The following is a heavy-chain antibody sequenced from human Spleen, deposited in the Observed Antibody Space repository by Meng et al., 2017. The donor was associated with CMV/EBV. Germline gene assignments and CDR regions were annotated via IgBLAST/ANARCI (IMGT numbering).Heavy chain of an antibody. J-gene: IGHJ4*02. CDR1: FTFVCNA. Sequence: FTFVCNAMTWARQGQGKGLEWVSAISGSGVGTYYADSVKGRFTIARDNSKNTLYLQLDSLRAEDTGIYYCAKDIYDFWTGYYPYYFDSWGQGTLVTVSS. D-gene: IGHD3-3*01. CDR2: ISGSGVGT. CDR3: AKDIYDFWTGYYPYYFDS. V-gene: IGHV3-23*01.